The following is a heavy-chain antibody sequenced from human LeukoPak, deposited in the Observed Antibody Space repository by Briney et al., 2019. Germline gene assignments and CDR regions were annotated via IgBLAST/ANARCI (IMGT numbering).Heavy chain of an antibody. CDR2: IYHSGTT. D-gene: IGHD3-10*01. J-gene: IGHJ4*02. CDR3: AGRMLRGVTYYFDY. V-gene: IGHV4-30-4*01. CDR1: GGSISSGDYY. Sequence: PPETLSLTCTVSGGSISSGDYYWNWIRQPPRKGLEWIGYIYHSGTTYYNPSLNSRVIISVDTSKNQFSLKLSSVTAADTAVYYCAGRMLRGVTYYFDYWGQGTLVTVSS.